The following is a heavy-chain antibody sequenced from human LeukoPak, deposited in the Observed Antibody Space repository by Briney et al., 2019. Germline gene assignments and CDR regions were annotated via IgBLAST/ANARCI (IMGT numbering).Heavy chain of an antibody. CDR2: IRYDGSNK. Sequence: GGSLRLSCAASGFTFSSYGMHWVRQAPGPGLEWVAFIRYDGSNKYYADSVKGRFTISRDNSKNTLYLQINSLRAEDTAVYYCAKEGDYYYYYMDVWGKGTTVTVSS. CDR1: GFTFSSYG. CDR3: AKEGDYYYYYMDV. D-gene: IGHD1-26*01. J-gene: IGHJ6*03. V-gene: IGHV3-30*02.